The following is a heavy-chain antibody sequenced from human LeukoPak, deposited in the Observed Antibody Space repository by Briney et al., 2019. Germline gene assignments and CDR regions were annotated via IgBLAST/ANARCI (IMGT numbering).Heavy chain of an antibody. D-gene: IGHD2-2*01. CDR3: ARDEMGYCSSTSCSGDAFDI. J-gene: IGHJ3*02. Sequence: PSETLSLTCTVSGGSISSSSYYWGWIRQPPGTGLEWIGSIYYSGSTYYNPSLKSLVTISVDTSKNQFSLKLSSVTAADTAVYYCARDEMGYCSSTSCSGDAFDIWGQGTMVTVSS. CDR1: GGSISSSSYY. V-gene: IGHV4-39*07. CDR2: IYYSGST.